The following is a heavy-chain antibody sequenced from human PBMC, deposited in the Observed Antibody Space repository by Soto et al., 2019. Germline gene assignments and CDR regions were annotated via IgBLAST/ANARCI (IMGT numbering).Heavy chain of an antibody. D-gene: IGHD3-10*01. J-gene: IGHJ6*02. CDR2: INHSGST. CDR3: ASSAVHPGDFFYHNGMDV. CDR1: GGSFSGYY. V-gene: IGHV4-34*01. Sequence: SSETLSLTCAVYGGSFSGYYWSWIRQPPGKGLEWIGEINHSGSTNYNPSLKSRVTISVDTSKNQFYLRLNSVTAADTAVYYCASSAVHPGDFFYHNGMDVWGQGTTVTVSS.